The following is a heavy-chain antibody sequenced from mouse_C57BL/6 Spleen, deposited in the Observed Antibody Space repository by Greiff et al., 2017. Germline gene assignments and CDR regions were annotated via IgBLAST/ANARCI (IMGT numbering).Heavy chain of an antibody. CDR1: GYSITSGYY. J-gene: IGHJ4*01. Sequence: EVQLQQSGPGLVKPSQSLSLTCSVTGYSITSGYYWNWIRQFPGNKLEWMGYISYDGSNNYNPSLKNRISITRDTSKNQFFLKLNSVTTEDTATYYCARGDYGNLYAMDYWGQGTSVTVSS. CDR3: ARGDYGNLYAMDY. D-gene: IGHD2-1*01. V-gene: IGHV3-6*01. CDR2: ISYDGSN.